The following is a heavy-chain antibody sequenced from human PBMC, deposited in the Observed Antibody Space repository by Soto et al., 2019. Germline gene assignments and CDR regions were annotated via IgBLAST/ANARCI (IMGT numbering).Heavy chain of an antibody. Sequence: QVQLQESGPGLVKPSGTLSLTCAVSSGSISSSNWWSWVRQPPGKGLERIGEIYHSGSTNYNPSLKSRVTISVDKSKNQFSLKLSSVTAADTAVYYCARQGGYCSSTSCPRWFDPWGQGTLVTVSS. V-gene: IGHV4-4*02. CDR2: IYHSGST. CDR3: ARQGGYCSSTSCPRWFDP. D-gene: IGHD2-2*01. J-gene: IGHJ5*02. CDR1: SGSISSSNW.